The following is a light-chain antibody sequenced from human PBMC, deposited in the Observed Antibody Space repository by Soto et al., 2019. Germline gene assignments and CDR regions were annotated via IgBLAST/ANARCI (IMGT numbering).Light chain of an antibody. CDR2: DVS. V-gene: IGLV2-14*03. Sequence: QSALTQPASLFGSPGQSIAISCPGNSSDVGAFNYVSWYQQHPGKAPKFMIFDVSSRPSGVSDRFSGSKSGNTASLTISGLQTEDEADYYCASYTTSSTYVFGTGTKVTVL. CDR3: ASYTTSSTYV. J-gene: IGLJ1*01. CDR1: SSDVGAFNY.